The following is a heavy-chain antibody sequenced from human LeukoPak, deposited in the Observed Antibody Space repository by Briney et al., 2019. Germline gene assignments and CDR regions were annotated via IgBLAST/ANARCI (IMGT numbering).Heavy chain of an antibody. CDR3: ARENSGSYREFDY. J-gene: IGHJ4*02. CDR2: IYTSGST. Sequence: NPSETLSLTCTVSGGSISSNYWSWIRQPAGKGLEWIGRIYTSGSTNYNASLRSRVSMAVDTSKNQFSLKLSSVTAADTAVFYCARENSGSYREFDYWGQGTLVTVSS. CDR1: GGSISSNY. D-gene: IGHD1-26*01. V-gene: IGHV4-4*07.